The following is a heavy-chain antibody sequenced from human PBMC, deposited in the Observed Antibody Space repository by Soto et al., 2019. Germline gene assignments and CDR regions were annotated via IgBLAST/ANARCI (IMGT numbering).Heavy chain of an antibody. J-gene: IGHJ5*02. CDR2: IIPIFGTA. V-gene: IGHV1-69*01. Sequence: QVQLVQSGAEVKKPGSSVKVSCKASGGTFSSYAISWVRQAPGQGLEWMGGIIPIFGTATYAQKFQGRVTITADESTSPAYMELSSLRSEDTAVYYCARDRDVYKPVGRHWFDPWGQGTLVTVSS. CDR1: GGTFSSYA. CDR3: ARDRDVYKPVGRHWFDP. D-gene: IGHD1-20*01.